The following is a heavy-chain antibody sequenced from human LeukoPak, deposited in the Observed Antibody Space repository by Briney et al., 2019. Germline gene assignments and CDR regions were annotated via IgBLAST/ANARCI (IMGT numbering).Heavy chain of an antibody. V-gene: IGHV4-38-2*02. D-gene: IGHD3-22*01. CDR1: GYSISSGYY. CDR3: ASSSHYYYDSSGYTYYFDY. J-gene: IGHJ4*02. CDR2: IYHSGST. Sequence: SETLSLTCTVSGYSISSGYYWGWIRQPPGKGLEWIGSIYHSGSTYYNPSLKRRLTISVDTSKNQFSLKLSSVTAADTAVYYCASSSHYYYDSSGYTYYFDYWGQGTLVTVSS.